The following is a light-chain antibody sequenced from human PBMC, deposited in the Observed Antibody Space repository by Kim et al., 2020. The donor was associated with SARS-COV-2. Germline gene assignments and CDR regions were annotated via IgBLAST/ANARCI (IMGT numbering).Light chain of an antibody. Sequence: EIVLTQSPGTLSLSPGERATLSCRARQSISNAYLAWYQQKPGQPPRLLIYGASSRATGIPDRFSGSGSGTDFTLTISRLEPEDFAVYYCQQFLASPYTFGQGTKLEI. J-gene: IGKJ2*01. V-gene: IGKV3-20*01. CDR2: GAS. CDR3: QQFLASPYT. CDR1: QSISNAY.